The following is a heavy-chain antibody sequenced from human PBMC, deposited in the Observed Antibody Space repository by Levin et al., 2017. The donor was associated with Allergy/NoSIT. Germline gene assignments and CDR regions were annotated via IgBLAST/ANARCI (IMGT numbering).Heavy chain of an antibody. CDR2: INPNSGGT. CDR3: ARDQLYYDSSGYYYNWFDP. J-gene: IGHJ5*02. D-gene: IGHD3-22*01. Sequence: GGSLRLSCKASGYTFTGYYMHWVRQAPGQGLEWMGWINPNSGGTNYAQKFQGRVTMTRDTSISTAYMELSRLRSDDTAVYYCARDQLYYDSSGYYYNWFDPWGQGTLVTVSS. V-gene: IGHV1-2*02. CDR1: GYTFTGYY.